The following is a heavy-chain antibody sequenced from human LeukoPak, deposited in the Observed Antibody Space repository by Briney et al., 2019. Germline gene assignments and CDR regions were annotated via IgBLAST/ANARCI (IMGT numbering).Heavy chain of an antibody. J-gene: IGHJ6*02. D-gene: IGHD1-26*01. Sequence: PSETLSLTCSVSDGSINSYYWNWIRRPPGKGLEWVGYIYYNGNTNYSPSLKSRVTMSVDTSKNLFSLKVSSVTAADTAVYYCARGRSNYYGMDVWGQGTTVTVSS. CDR1: DGSINSYY. V-gene: IGHV4-59*01. CDR3: ARGRSNYYGMDV. CDR2: IYYNGNT.